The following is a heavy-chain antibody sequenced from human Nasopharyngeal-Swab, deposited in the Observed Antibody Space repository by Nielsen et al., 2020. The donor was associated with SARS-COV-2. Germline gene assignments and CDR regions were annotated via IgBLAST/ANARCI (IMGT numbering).Heavy chain of an antibody. Sequence: SETLSLTCTVSGGSVSSGSYYWSWIRQPPGKGLEWIGYIYYSGSTNYNPSPKSRVTISVDSSKNQFSLKLSSVTATDTAVYYCARAVSGITLVRSRFDPWGQGTLVTVSS. D-gene: IGHD3-10*01. CDR3: ARAVSGITLVRSRFDP. V-gene: IGHV4-61*01. J-gene: IGHJ5*02. CDR1: GGSVSSGSYY. CDR2: IYYSGST.